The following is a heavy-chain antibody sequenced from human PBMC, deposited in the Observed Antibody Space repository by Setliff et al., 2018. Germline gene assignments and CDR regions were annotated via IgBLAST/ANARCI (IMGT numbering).Heavy chain of an antibody. Sequence: SETLSLTCTVSGGSISSGSNYWSWIRQPAGRGLEWIGHIDPSGNTNYHPSLKSRVTISGDTSKNQFSLNLRSVTAADTAIYYCARHFRSSKVQFLEYLTDYYFDSWGQGTLVTVSS. CDR2: IDPSGNT. CDR1: GGSISSGSNY. J-gene: IGHJ4*02. V-gene: IGHV4-61*09. CDR3: ARHFRSSKVQFLEYLTDYYFDS. D-gene: IGHD3-3*01.